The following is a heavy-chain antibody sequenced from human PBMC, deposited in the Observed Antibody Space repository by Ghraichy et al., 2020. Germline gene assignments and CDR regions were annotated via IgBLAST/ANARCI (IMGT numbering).Heavy chain of an antibody. CDR3: AFLTTVTTGYFDY. D-gene: IGHD4-17*01. CDR1: GGSISSSSYY. J-gene: IGHJ4*02. Sequence: SETLSLTCTVSGGSISSSSYYWGWVRQPWVRQPPGKGLEWIGSIYYSGNPYYNPSLKSRVTISVDTSKNQFSLRLTSVTAADTAVYYCAFLTTVTTGYFDYWGQGTLVTVSS. V-gene: IGHV4-39*01. CDR2: IYYSGNP.